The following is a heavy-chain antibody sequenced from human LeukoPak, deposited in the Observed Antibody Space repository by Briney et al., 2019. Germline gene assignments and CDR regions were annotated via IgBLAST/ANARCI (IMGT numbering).Heavy chain of an antibody. CDR2: IRSNGDTT. J-gene: IGHJ2*01. D-gene: IGHD1-26*01. CDR3: AKDPKWGPSWYFDV. CDR1: GFTFSSLA. Sequence: GGSLRLSCTASGFTFSSLAMTWVRQAPGKGLEWVSTIRSNGDTTYNADSVKGRFTISRDNSKNTLYLQMNSLRAVDTAVYYCAKDPKWGPSWYFDVWGRGTLVTVSS. V-gene: IGHV3-23*01.